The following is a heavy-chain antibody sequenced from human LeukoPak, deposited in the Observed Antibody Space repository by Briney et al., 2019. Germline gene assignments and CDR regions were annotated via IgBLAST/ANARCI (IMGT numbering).Heavy chain of an antibody. Sequence: ASVRVSCKASGYTFTSYDFNWVRQAPGQGPEWIGWMNPNSGTTGYAQKFQGRVTMTRDTSTSTVYMELSSLRSEDTAVYYCARDGGSYRHGFDYWGQGTLVTVSS. CDR1: GYTFTSYD. V-gene: IGHV1-8*01. CDR2: MNPNSGTT. CDR3: ARDGGSYRHGFDY. J-gene: IGHJ4*02. D-gene: IGHD1-26*01.